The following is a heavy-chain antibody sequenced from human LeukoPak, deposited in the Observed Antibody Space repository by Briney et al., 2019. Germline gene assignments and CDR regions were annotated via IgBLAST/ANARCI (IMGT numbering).Heavy chain of an antibody. CDR3: ARAVAGRDYFDY. CDR1: GGSISSGDYY. V-gene: IGHV4-31*03. Sequence: SSETLSLTCTVSGGSISSGDYYWSWIRQHPGKGLEWIGYIYYSGSTYYNPSLKSRVTISVDTSKNQFSLKLSSVTAADTAVYYCARAVAGRDYFDYWGQGTLVTVSS. CDR2: IYYSGST. J-gene: IGHJ4*02. D-gene: IGHD6-19*01.